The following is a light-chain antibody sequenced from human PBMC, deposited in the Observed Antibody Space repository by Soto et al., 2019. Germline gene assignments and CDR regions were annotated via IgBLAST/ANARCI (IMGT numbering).Light chain of an antibody. CDR1: QSISNL. CDR3: HHYNTYLNT. V-gene: IGKV1-5*01. J-gene: IGKJ2*01. CDR2: AAS. Sequence: DIQMTQSPSTLSASVGDRVIITCRASQSISNLLAWYQQKPGTAPKLLIFAASSLESGVPSRFSGSGSGTEFTLTISSLQPDDFATYYCHHYNTYLNTFGQGTKLEIK.